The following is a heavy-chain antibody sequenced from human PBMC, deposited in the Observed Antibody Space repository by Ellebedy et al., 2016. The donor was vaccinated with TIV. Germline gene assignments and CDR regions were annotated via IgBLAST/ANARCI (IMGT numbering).Heavy chain of an antibody. D-gene: IGHD3-22*01. CDR2: IGGSGGDT. CDR3: AREDYYDSYGYFVY. V-gene: IGHV3-23*01. Sequence: GGSLRLXXAASGFTFSTYWMHWVRQAPGKGLEWVSSIGGSGGDTHYADSVKGRFSISRDNSKNTLSLQMNILRADDTAVYYCAREDYYDSYGYFVYWGQGTLVTVSS. CDR1: GFTFSTYW. J-gene: IGHJ4*02.